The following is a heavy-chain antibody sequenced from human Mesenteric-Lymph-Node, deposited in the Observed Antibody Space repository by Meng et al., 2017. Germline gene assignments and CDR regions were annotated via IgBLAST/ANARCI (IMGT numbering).Heavy chain of an antibody. CDR2: ISGYSGNT. CDR1: GYTLSNYG. D-gene: IGHD6-13*01. V-gene: IGHV1-18*01. Sequence: QVQLVQSGAEVKKPGASAKVSCKATGYTLSNYGISWVRQAPGQGLEWMGWISGYSGNTKYAQKLQGRVTMTTDTSTNTAYMELRSLRSDDTAVYYCTRADIAAAGTGGYWGQGTLVTVSS. J-gene: IGHJ4*02. CDR3: TRADIAAAGTGGY.